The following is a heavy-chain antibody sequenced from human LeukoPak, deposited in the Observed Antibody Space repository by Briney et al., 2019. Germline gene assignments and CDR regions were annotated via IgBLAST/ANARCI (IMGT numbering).Heavy chain of an antibody. CDR1: GYTFTSYG. CDR2: ISAYNGNT. Sequence: VASVKVSCKASGYTFTSYGISWVRQAPGQGLEWMGWISAYNGNTSYAQKFQGRVTMTRDTSTSTVYMELSSLRSEDTAVYYCACIAAAGTPFDYWGQGTLVTVSS. V-gene: IGHV1-18*01. J-gene: IGHJ4*02. D-gene: IGHD6-13*01. CDR3: ACIAAAGTPFDY.